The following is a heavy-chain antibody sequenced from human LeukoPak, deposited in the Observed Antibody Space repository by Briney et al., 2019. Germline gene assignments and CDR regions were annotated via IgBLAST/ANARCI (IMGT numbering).Heavy chain of an antibody. V-gene: IGHV1-69*04. Sequence: ASVKVSCKASGGTFSSYAISWVRQAPGQGLEWMGRIIPTLGIANYAQKFQGRVTITADKSTSTAYMELSSLRSEDTAVYYCARLMVAANIGYCSGGSCYSPDYWGQGTLVTVSS. CDR3: ARLMVAANIGYCSGGSCYSPDY. CDR1: GGTFSSYA. D-gene: IGHD2-15*01. J-gene: IGHJ4*02. CDR2: IIPTLGIA.